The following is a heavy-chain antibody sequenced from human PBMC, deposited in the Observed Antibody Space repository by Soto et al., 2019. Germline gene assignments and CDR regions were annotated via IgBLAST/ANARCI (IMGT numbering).Heavy chain of an antibody. V-gene: IGHV1-69*01. CDR3: ARDSIYCSGGSCYSSFDY. D-gene: IGHD2-15*01. CDR1: GGTFSSYA. J-gene: IGHJ4*02. Sequence: QVQLVQSGAEVKKPGSSVKVSCKASGGTFSSYAISWVRQAPGQGLEWMGGIIPIFGTANYAQKFQGRVTITADESPSTAYMELSSLRSEDTAVYYCARDSIYCSGGSCYSSFDYWGQGTLVTVSS. CDR2: IIPIFGTA.